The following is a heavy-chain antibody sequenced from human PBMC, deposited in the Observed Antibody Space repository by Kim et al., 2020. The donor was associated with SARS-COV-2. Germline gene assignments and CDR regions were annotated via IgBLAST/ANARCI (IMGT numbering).Heavy chain of an antibody. CDR3: ANGSPYYDILTGYYWGFDY. CDR2: ISYDGSNK. CDR1: GFTFSSYG. D-gene: IGHD3-9*01. V-gene: IGHV3-30*18. J-gene: IGHJ4*02. Sequence: GGSLRLSCAASGFTFSSYGMHWVRQAPGKGLEWVAVISYDGSNKYYADSVKGRFTISRDNSKNTLYLQMNSLRAEDTAVYYCANGSPYYDILTGYYWGFDYWGQGTLVTVSS.